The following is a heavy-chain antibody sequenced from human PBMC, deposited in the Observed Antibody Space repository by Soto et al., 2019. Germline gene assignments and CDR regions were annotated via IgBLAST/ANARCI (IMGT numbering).Heavy chain of an antibody. J-gene: IGHJ4*02. V-gene: IGHV4-39*01. CDR3: AARFDY. CDR1: GVSISNTNYH. Sequence: PSETLSLTCTVSGVSISNTNYHWGWIRQPPGKGLEWIGSIYYSGNTYYNPSLKSRVTISVDTSKNQFSLKLSSVTAADKAVYYCAARFDYWGQGTLVTVSS. CDR2: IYYSGNT.